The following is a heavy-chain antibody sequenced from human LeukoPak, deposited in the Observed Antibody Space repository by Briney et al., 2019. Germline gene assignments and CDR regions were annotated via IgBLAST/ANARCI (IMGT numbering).Heavy chain of an antibody. Sequence: GGSLRLSCAASGFTFSNYWMHWVRQAPGKGLVWVSRINSDGGSTSYADSVKGRFTISRDNAENTLYLQMNSLRAEDMAVYYCATYSSGFGYWGQGTLVTVSS. CDR3: ATYSSGFGY. CDR1: GFTFSNYW. J-gene: IGHJ4*02. D-gene: IGHD6-19*01. V-gene: IGHV3-74*01. CDR2: INSDGGST.